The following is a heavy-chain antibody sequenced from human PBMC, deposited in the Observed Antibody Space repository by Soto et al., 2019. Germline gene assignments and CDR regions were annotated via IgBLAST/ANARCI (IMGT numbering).Heavy chain of an antibody. D-gene: IGHD6-19*01. Sequence: GGSLRLSCAASGFTFSSYWMHWVRQAPGKGLVWVSRINSDGSSTSYADSVKGRFTISRDNAKNTLYLQMNSLRAEDTAVYYFATDSSRADAFVIWGQGTMVTV. CDR2: INSDGSST. V-gene: IGHV3-74*01. J-gene: IGHJ3*02. CDR3: ATDSSRADAFVI. CDR1: GFTFSSYW.